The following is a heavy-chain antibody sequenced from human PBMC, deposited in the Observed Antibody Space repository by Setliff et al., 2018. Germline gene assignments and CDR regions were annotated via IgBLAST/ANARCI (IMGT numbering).Heavy chain of an antibody. CDR1: GYSISSGYY. Sequence: SETLSLTCSVSGYSISSGYYWGWIRQPPGKGLEWIASIYHSESTYYSPSLKSRVTISVDTSKNQFSLKLSSVTAADTAVYYCARVGGGPRVVTRVEHPFDYWGQGILVTVSS. D-gene: IGHD4-17*01. J-gene: IGHJ4*02. CDR2: IYHSEST. CDR3: ARVGGGPRVVTRVEHPFDY. V-gene: IGHV4-38-2*02.